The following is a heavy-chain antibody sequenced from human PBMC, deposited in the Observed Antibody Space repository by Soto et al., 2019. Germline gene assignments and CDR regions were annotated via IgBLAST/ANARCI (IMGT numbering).Heavy chain of an antibody. CDR3: AKSFSSNWYDYFNY. D-gene: IGHD6-13*01. V-gene: IGHV3-23*01. Sequence: EVQLLESGGGLVPPGGSLSPSCAASEFTFSSYAMSWVRQAPGKGLEWVSAISGSGDRTYYADSVKGRVTISRDTSKNTLSLQMNSLRAEDTALYYCAKSFSSNWYDYFNYWGQGTLVTVSS. CDR2: ISGSGDRT. J-gene: IGHJ4*02. CDR1: EFTFSSYA.